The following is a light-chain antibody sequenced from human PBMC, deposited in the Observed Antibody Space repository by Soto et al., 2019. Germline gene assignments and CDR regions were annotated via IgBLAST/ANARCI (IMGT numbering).Light chain of an antibody. Sequence: PGETAILSCRATQSVSTFFAWYQQKPGQAPRLLIYDASKRATGIPARFSGSGSGTDFTLTISSLEPEDFAVYYCQHRFNWPLTFGGGTTVELK. CDR2: DAS. CDR1: QSVSTF. J-gene: IGKJ4*01. CDR3: QHRFNWPLT. V-gene: IGKV3-11*01.